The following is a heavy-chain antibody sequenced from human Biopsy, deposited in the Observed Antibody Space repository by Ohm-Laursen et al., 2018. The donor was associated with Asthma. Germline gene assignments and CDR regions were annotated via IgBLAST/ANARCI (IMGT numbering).Heavy chain of an antibody. CDR1: GYSLTDLS. J-gene: IGHJ4*02. Sequence: VASVKVSCKISGYSLTDLSMHWVRQAPGQGLEWMGGHDHEGGGTVNARRFQGRVTMTEDTSTDTAYMELSSLSSDDTAVYYCASDFPKDYVRYNFQFWGQGTLVTVSS. D-gene: IGHD4-17*01. V-gene: IGHV1-24*01. CDR2: HDHEGGGT. CDR3: ASDFPKDYVRYNFQF.